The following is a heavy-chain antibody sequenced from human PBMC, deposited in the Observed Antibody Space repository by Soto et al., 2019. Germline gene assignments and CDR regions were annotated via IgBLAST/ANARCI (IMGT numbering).Heavy chain of an antibody. D-gene: IGHD3-22*01. V-gene: IGHV4-61*08. CDR2: IYYSGST. Sequence: SETLSLTCTVSGGSISSGDYYWSWIRQPPGKGLEWIGYIYYSGSTNYNPSLKSRVTISVDTSKNQFSLKLSSVTAADTAVYYCARVGQNYYDSSGYLDYWGQGTLVTVSS. CDR1: GGSISSGDYY. CDR3: ARVGQNYYDSSGYLDY. J-gene: IGHJ4*02.